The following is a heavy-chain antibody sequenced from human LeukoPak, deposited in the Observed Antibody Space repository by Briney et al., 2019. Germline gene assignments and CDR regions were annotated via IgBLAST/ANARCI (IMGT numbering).Heavy chain of an antibody. CDR1: GFTFSSYS. V-gene: IGHV3-21*01. CDR3: AREGGYCSSTSCYPLYYYMDV. J-gene: IGHJ6*03. D-gene: IGHD2-2*01. Sequence: PGGSLRLSCAASGFTFSSYSMNWVRQAPGKGLEWVSSISSSSSYIYYADSVKGRFTISRDNAKNSLYLQMNSLRAEDTAVYYCAREGGYCSSTSCYPLYYYMDVWGKGTTVTVSS. CDR2: ISSSSSYI.